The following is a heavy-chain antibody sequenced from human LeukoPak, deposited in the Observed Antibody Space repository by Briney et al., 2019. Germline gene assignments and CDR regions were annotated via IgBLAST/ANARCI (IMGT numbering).Heavy chain of an antibody. V-gene: IGHV4-38-2*02. D-gene: IGHD6-19*01. CDR2: IYHSGST. CDR3: ARGVAVADYDY. CDR1: GYSISSGYY. J-gene: IGHJ4*02. Sequence: LETLSLTCTVSGYSISSGYYWGWIRQPPGKGLEWIGSIYHSGSTYYNPSLKSRVTISVDTSKNQFSLKLSSVTAADTAVYYCARGVAVADYDYWGQGTLVTVSS.